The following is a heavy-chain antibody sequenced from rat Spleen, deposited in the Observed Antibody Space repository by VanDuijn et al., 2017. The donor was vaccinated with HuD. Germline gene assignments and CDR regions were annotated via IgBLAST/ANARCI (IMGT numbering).Heavy chain of an antibody. CDR2: IIYDGRKT. V-gene: IGHV5-29*01. D-gene: IGHD1-6*01. J-gene: IGHJ3*01. Sequence: EVQLVESGGDLVQPGRSLKLTCAASGFTFSHYGMAWVRQAPTKGLEWVATIIYDGRKTYYRDSVKGRFTISRDNAKSTLYLQMDSLRSEDTATYYCATGPRILRLDWFAYWGQGTLVTVSS. CDR3: ATGPRILRLDWFAY. CDR1: GFTFSHYG.